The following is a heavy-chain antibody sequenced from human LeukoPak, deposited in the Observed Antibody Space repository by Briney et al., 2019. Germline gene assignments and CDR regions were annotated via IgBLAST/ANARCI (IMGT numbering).Heavy chain of an antibody. V-gene: IGHV3-9*01. CDR3: AKGLRYGSGSYYPSDY. Sequence: GGSLRLSCAASGFTFDDYAMHWVRQAPGKGLEWVSGISWNSGSIGYADSVKGRFTISRDNAKNSLYLQMNSLRAEDTALYYCAKGLRYGSGSYYPSDYWGQGTLVTVSS. CDR2: ISWNSGSI. J-gene: IGHJ4*02. D-gene: IGHD3-10*01. CDR1: GFTFDDYA.